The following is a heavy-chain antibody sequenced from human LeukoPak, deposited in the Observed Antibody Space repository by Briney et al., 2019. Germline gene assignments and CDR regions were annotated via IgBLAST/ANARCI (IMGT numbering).Heavy chain of an antibody. D-gene: IGHD3-10*01. CDR2: IIPIFGTA. CDR1: GGTFSSYA. V-gene: IGHV1-69*01. Sequence: EASVKVSCKASGGTFSSYAISWVRQAPGQGLEWMGGIIPIFGTANYAQKFQGRVTITADESTSTAYMELSSLRSEDTAVYYCARGLEWFGELSTAFDYWGQGTLVTVSS. J-gene: IGHJ4*02. CDR3: ARGLEWFGELSTAFDY.